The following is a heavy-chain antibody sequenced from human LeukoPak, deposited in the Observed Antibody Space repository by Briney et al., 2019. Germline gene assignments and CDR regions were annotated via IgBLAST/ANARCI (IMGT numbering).Heavy chain of an antibody. J-gene: IGHJ4*02. CDR2: IYSGGST. V-gene: IGHV3-53*01. D-gene: IGHD2-2*02. CDR1: GFTVSSNY. Sequence: PGGSLRLSCAASGFTVSSNYMSWVRQAPGRGLEWVSVIYSGGSTYYADSVKGRFTISRDNSKNTLYLQMNSLRAEDTAVYYCAKDPPYTLLYYFDYWGQGTLVTVSS. CDR3: AKDPPYTLLYYFDY.